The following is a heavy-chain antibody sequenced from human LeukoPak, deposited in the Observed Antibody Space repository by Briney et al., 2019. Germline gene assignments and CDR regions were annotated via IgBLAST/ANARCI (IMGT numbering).Heavy chain of an antibody. V-gene: IGHV3-30*02. J-gene: IGHJ4*02. CDR2: IRNDGSYE. CDR3: AKGFSGWYNYFDY. Sequence: PGGSLRLSCAASGFTFSSYSMHWVRQAPGKGLEWVAFIRNDGSYEYYPDSVKGRFTISRDNSRNALFLQMNSLRAEDTAVYYCAKGFSGWYNYFDYWGQGTLVTVSS. D-gene: IGHD6-19*01. CDR1: GFTFSSYS.